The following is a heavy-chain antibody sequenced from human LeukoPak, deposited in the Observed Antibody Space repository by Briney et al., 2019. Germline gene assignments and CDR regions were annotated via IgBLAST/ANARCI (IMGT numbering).Heavy chain of an antibody. CDR1: DFTIAHTW. V-gene: IGHV3-74*01. CDR3: ASDLDPSPFDY. Sequence: GGSLRLSCVASDFTIAHTWVDWVRQDPGEGLVWVSSINADGSTTNYADSVKGRFTVSRDNAKNTLYLQMNSLRAEDTAVYYCASDLDPSPFDYWGQGTLVTVSS. J-gene: IGHJ4*02. CDR2: INADGSTT.